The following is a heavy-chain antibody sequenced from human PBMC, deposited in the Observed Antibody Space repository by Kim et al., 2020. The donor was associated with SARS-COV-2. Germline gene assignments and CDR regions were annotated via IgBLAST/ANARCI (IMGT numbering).Heavy chain of an antibody. CDR3: AREGEHDYGDYGGGYFDY. CDR1: GFTFSSYW. J-gene: IGHJ4*02. Sequence: GGSLRLSCAASGFTFSSYWMSWVRQAPGKGLEWVANIKQDGSGKYYVDSVKGRFTISRDNAKNSLYLQMNSLRAEDTAVYYCAREGEHDYGDYGGGYFDYWGQGTLVTVSS. V-gene: IGHV3-7*05. CDR2: IKQDGSGK. D-gene: IGHD4-17*01.